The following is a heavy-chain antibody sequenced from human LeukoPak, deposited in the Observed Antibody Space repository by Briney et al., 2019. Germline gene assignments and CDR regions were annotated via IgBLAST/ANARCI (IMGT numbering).Heavy chain of an antibody. CDR1: GGSFSNYY. V-gene: IGHV4-34*01. CDR2: INHSGST. J-gene: IGHJ4*02. CDR3: ARIGHEDYYFDY. Sequence: KASETLSLTCAVYGGSFSNYYWSWIRQPPGKGLEWIGEINHSGSTNYNPSLKSRVTISVDTSKNQFSLNLRSVTAADTAVYYCARIGHEDYYFDYWGQGTLVTVSS.